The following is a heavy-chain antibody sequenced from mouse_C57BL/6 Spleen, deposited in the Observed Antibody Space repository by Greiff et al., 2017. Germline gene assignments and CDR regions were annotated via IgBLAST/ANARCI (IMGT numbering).Heavy chain of an antibody. Sequence: VQLQQSGPELVKPGASVKMSCTASGYTFTDYNMHWVKQSHGKSLEWIGYINPNNGGTSYNQKFKGKATLTVNKSSRTAYMELRSLTSEASAVYYCARPNYYAYWGQGTLVTVSA. D-gene: IGHD1-1*01. CDR3: ARPNYYAY. CDR2: INPNNGGT. J-gene: IGHJ3*01. V-gene: IGHV1-22*01. CDR1: GYTFTDYN.